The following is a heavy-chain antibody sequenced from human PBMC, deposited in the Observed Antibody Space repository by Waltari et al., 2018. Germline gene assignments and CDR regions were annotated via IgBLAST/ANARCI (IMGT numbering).Heavy chain of an antibody. Sequence: QVQLVQSGAEVKKPGASVKVSCRASGYTFTSSDINWVRQATGQGLEGMGWMNPNSGNTGYAQKFQGRVTITRNTSISTAYMELSSLRSEDTAVYYCARGDYIWGSSPGIDYWGQGTLVTVSS. V-gene: IGHV1-8*03. CDR1: GYTFTSSD. J-gene: IGHJ4*02. CDR2: MNPNSGNT. D-gene: IGHD3-16*01. CDR3: ARGDYIWGSSPGIDY.